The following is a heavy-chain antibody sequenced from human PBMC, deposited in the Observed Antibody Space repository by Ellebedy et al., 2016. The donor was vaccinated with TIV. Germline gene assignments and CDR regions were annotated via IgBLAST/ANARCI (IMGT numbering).Heavy chain of an antibody. CDR2: MYYSGSS. J-gene: IGHJ4*02. CDR3: AASESADSDY. D-gene: IGHD2-2*01. V-gene: IGHV4-59*01. Sequence: MLSETLSLTCTVSGGSIRNYYCTWIRQPPGKGLEWIGHMYYSGSSNYNPSLKSRVTMSIDTSKNQFSLKMRAVTAADTAVYYCAASESADSDYWGPGTPVTVSS. CDR1: GGSIRNYY.